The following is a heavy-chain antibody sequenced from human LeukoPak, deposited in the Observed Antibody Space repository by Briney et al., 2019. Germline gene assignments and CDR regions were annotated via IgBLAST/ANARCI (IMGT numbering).Heavy chain of an antibody. V-gene: IGHV1-46*01. J-gene: IGHJ5*02. CDR3: ARDNSVGDYAWWFDP. CDR1: GYTFTNYY. D-gene: IGHD1-26*01. CDR2: ITPSGGST. Sequence: GASVKVSCKASGYTFTNYYMHWVRQAPGQGLEGLGLITPSGGSTWYAQKFQGRVTMTRDMSESTDYMELSSLRSEDTAVYYCARDNSVGDYAWWFDPWGQGTLVTVSS.